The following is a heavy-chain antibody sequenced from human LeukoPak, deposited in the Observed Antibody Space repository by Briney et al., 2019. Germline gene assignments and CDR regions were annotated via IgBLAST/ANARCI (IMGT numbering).Heavy chain of an antibody. Sequence: SETLSLTCTVSGGSISSSSYYWSWIRQPPGKGLEWIGYIYYSGSTNYNPSLKSRVTISVDTSKNQFSLKLSSVTAADTAVYYCARGRGYSYGLPLRRYWYFDLWGRGTLVTVSS. V-gene: IGHV4-61*01. D-gene: IGHD5-18*01. CDR1: GGSISSSSYY. CDR2: IYYSGST. CDR3: ARGRGYSYGLPLRRYWYFDL. J-gene: IGHJ2*01.